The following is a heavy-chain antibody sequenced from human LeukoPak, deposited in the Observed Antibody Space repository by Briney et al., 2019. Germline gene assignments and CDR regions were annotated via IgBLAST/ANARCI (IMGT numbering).Heavy chain of an antibody. J-gene: IGHJ4*02. Sequence: PSETLSLTCTVSGGSISSYYWSWIRQPPGKGLEWIGFIYYSGSTNYNPFLKSRVTISVDTSKNQFSLTLSSVTAADTAMYYCARHQAAGTLFDYWGQGTLVTVSS. D-gene: IGHD6-19*01. CDR2: IYYSGST. V-gene: IGHV4-59*08. CDR1: GGSISSYY. CDR3: ARHQAAGTLFDY.